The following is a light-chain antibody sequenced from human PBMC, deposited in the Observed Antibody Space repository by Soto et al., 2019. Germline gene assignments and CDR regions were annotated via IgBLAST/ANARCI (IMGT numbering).Light chain of an antibody. CDR1: QSVSNN. J-gene: IGKJ1*01. V-gene: IGKV3D-15*01. Sequence: EIVLTQSPGTLSLSPGEIATLSFMASQSVSNNYLAWYQQKPGQAPRLLIYGASNRATGIPDRFSGSGSGTEFTLTISSLQSEDFALYYCQQYNDWPLTFGQGTKVDIK. CDR3: QQYNDWPLT. CDR2: GAS.